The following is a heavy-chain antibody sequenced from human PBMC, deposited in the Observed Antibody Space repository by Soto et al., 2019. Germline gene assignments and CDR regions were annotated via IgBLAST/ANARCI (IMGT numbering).Heavy chain of an antibody. Sequence: QVQLQESGPGLVKPSGTLSLTCAVSGASISSYNWWSWVRQPPGKGLEWIGEIYHSGSTNYNPSLKSRVTISVDKSKNQFSLKLNSVTAADTAVYYCARYPYYDFTYFDPWGQGTLVTVSS. CDR1: GASISSYNW. J-gene: IGHJ5*02. V-gene: IGHV4-4*02. CDR2: IYHSGST. D-gene: IGHD3-22*01. CDR3: ARYPYYDFTYFDP.